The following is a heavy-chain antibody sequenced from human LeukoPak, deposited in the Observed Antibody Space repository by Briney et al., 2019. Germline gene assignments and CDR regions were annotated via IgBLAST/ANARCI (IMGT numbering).Heavy chain of an antibody. Sequence: PSETLSLTCTVSGGSLSSYYWSWIRQPPGKGLEWIGYIYYSGSTNYNPSLKSRVTISVDTSKNQFSLTLSSVTAADTAVYYCARNSRRLWFGELLPYYFDYWGQGTLVTVSS. CDR3: ARNSRRLWFGELLPYYFDY. V-gene: IGHV4-59*01. J-gene: IGHJ4*02. D-gene: IGHD3-10*01. CDR1: GGSLSSYY. CDR2: IYYSGST.